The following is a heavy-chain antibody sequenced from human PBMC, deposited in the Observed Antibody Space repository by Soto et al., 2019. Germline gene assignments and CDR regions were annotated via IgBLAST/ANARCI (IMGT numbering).Heavy chain of an antibody. D-gene: IGHD4-17*01. J-gene: IGHJ4*02. CDR2: ISSGGRTI. Sequence: EVQLVESGGGLVQPGGSLRLSCAASGFTFSSYEMNWVRQAPGKGLEWVSYISSGGRTIYYADSVKGRFTISRDNAKSSLNLQMNSLRVDDTAVYFCARDGTNYGLDYWGQGTLVTVSS. CDR3: ARDGTNYGLDY. V-gene: IGHV3-48*03. CDR1: GFTFSSYE.